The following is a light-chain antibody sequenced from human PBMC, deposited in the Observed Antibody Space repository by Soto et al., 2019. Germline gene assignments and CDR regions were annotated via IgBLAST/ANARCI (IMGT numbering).Light chain of an antibody. Sequence: EIVLTQSPGTLSLSPGERATLSCRASQSVSRQLAWYQQKPGQAPSLLIYSASSRATGIPDRFTGSGSGTDFSLSISRLEPEDFAVYYCLQHDSSPWTFGQGTKV. CDR1: QSVSRQ. CDR3: LQHDSSPWT. V-gene: IGKV3-20*01. CDR2: SAS. J-gene: IGKJ1*01.